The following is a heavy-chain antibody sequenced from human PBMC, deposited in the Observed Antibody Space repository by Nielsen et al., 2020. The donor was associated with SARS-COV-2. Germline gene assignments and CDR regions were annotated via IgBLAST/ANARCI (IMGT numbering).Heavy chain of an antibody. J-gene: IGHJ4*02. V-gene: IGHV3-23*01. CDR1: GFTFSGYA. CDR2: ISGSGGST. Sequence: GGSLRLSCAASGFTFSGYAMSWVRQAPGKGLEWVSAISGSGGSTYYADSVKGRFTISRDNSKNTLYLQMNSLRAEDTAVYYCAKSVAASENYFDYWGQGTLVTVSS. D-gene: IGHD6-13*01. CDR3: AKSVAASENYFDY.